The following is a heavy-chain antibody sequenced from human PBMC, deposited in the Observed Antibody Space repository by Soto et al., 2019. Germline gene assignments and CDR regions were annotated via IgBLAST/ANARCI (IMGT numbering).Heavy chain of an antibody. J-gene: IGHJ4*02. Sequence: QVQLVESGGGVVQPGRSLRLSCAASGFTFSAYAMNWVRQAPGEGLEWVTILSYDGSNKYYADSVKGRFTISRDNSKNTLYLQMDSLRPEDTAVYYCARGTANGWSFDYWGQGTLVTVSS. CDR3: ARGTANGWSFDY. V-gene: IGHV3-30-3*01. D-gene: IGHD6-19*01. CDR1: GFTFSAYA. CDR2: LSYDGSNK.